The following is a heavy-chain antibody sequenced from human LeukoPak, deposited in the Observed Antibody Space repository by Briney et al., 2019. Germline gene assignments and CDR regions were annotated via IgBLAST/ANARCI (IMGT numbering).Heavy chain of an antibody. D-gene: IGHD6-6*01. CDR3: ARSYSSSSLSWFDP. CDR2: IYYSGST. V-gene: IGHV4-31*03. CDR1: GGSISSGGYY. Sequence: SQTLSLTCTVSGGSISSGGYYWSWIRQHPGKGLEWIGYIYYSGSTYYNPSLKSRVTISVDTSKNQFSLKLSSVTAADTAVYYCARSYSSSSLSWFDPWGQGTLVTVSS. J-gene: IGHJ5*02.